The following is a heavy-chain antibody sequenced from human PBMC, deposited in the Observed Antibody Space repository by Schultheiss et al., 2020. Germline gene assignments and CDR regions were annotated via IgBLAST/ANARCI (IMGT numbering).Heavy chain of an antibody. J-gene: IGHJ4*02. Sequence: SQTLSLTCTVSGGSISSYYWSWIRQPPGKGLEWIGYIYYSGSTNYNPSLKSRVTISVDTSKNQFSLKLSSVTAADTAVYYCARVGSRWDVDYWGQGTLVTVSS. V-gene: IGHV4-59*01. CDR2: IYYSGST. D-gene: IGHD6-13*01. CDR1: GGSISSYY. CDR3: ARVGSRWDVDY.